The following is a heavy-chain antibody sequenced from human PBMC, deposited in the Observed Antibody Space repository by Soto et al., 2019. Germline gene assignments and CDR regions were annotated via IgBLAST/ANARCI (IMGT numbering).Heavy chain of an antibody. CDR1: GFTFSSYA. CDR2: ISYDGSNK. Sequence: GGSLRLSCAASGFTFSSYAMHWVRQAPGKGLEWVAVISYDGSNKYYADSVKGRFTISRDNSKNTLYLQMNSLRAEDTAVYYCARDRAPLGVVIPDRHYYYYGMDVWGQGTTVTVSS. D-gene: IGHD3-3*01. CDR3: ARDRAPLGVVIPDRHYYYYGMDV. J-gene: IGHJ6*02. V-gene: IGHV3-30-3*01.